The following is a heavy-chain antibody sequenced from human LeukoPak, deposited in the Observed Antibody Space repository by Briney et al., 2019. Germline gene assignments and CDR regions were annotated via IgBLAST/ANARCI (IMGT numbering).Heavy chain of an antibody. V-gene: IGHV3-23*01. D-gene: IGHD6-13*01. J-gene: IGHJ4*02. CDR3: AKDPPGIVADPYSFDS. Sequence: PGGSLRLSCAASGFTVSSYAMSWLRQAPGQGLEWVSTITGSGGGTYYADSGKVRFTISRDNSKTTPSLPMNSLRAEDTAVYYCAKDPPGIVADPYSFDSWGQGTLVTVSS. CDR2: ITGSGGGT. CDR1: GFTVSSYA.